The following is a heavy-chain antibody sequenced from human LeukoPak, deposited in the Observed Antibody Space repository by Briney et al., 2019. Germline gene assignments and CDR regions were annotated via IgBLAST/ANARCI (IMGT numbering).Heavy chain of an antibody. V-gene: IGHV1-69*04. CDR3: ARLRITIFGVVIMNDY. D-gene: IGHD3-3*01. Sequence: SVKVSCKASGGTFSSYAISWVRQAPGQGLEWMGRIIPILGIANYAQKFQGRVTITADKSTSTAYMELSSLRSDDTAVYYCARLRITIFGVVIMNDYWGQGTLVTVSS. CDR1: GGTFSSYA. J-gene: IGHJ4*02. CDR2: IIPILGIA.